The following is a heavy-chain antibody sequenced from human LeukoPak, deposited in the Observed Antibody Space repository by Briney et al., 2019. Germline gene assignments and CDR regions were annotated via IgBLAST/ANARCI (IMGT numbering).Heavy chain of an antibody. CDR3: ARNRVVVVPGARWPNWFDP. D-gene: IGHD2-2*01. CDR1: GGTFSSYA. V-gene: IGHV1-69*05. J-gene: IGHJ5*02. Sequence: SVKVSCKASGGTFSSYAISWVREAPGQGLEWMGGIIRIFGTANYAQKFQGRVTITTDESTRTAYMELSSLRSEDTAVYYCARNRVVVVPGARWPNWFDPWGQGTLVTVSS. CDR2: IIRIFGTA.